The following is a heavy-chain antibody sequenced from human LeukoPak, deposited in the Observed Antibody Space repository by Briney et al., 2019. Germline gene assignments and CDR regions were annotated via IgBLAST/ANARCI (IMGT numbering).Heavy chain of an antibody. D-gene: IGHD2-2*01. CDR3: AKDLRLLGYCRTTSCPYYFDY. V-gene: IGHV3-23*01. CDR1: GFTFSSYA. Sequence: PGGSLRLSCAASGFTFSSYAMSWVRQAPGKGLEWVSVISGSGGRTYYADSVKGRFTISRDNSKNTLYVQMNSLRAEDTAVYYCAKDLRLLGYCRTTSCPYYFDYWGQGTLVTVSS. J-gene: IGHJ4*02. CDR2: ISGSGGRT.